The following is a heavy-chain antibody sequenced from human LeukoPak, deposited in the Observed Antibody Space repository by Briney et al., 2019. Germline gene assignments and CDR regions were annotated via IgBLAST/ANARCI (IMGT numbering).Heavy chain of an antibody. CDR3: ARVREDYYDSSGYYHCHFDY. CDR2: IYTSGST. CDR1: GGSLSSYY. J-gene: IGHJ4*02. V-gene: IGHV4-4*07. Sequence: SETLSLTCTVSGGSLSSYYWSWIRQPAGKGLEWIGRIYTSGSTNYNPSLKSRVTMSVDTSKNQFSLKLSSVTAADTAVYYCARVREDYYDSSGYYHCHFDYWGQGTLVTVSS. D-gene: IGHD3-22*01.